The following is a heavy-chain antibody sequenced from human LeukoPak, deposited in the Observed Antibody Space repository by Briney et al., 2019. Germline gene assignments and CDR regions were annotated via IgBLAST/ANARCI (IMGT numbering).Heavy chain of an antibody. D-gene: IGHD2-2*01. J-gene: IGHJ4*02. CDR3: AREEYQLLVDY. V-gene: IGHV3-7*01. Sequence: PGGSLRLSCAASGFSFRSHWMSWVRQAPGKGLEWVANIKEDGSQKYYVDSVKGRFTISRDNVKNLLYLQMNSLRAEDTAVYYCAREEYQLLVDYWGKGTLVTVSS. CDR2: IKEDGSQK. CDR1: GFSFRSHW.